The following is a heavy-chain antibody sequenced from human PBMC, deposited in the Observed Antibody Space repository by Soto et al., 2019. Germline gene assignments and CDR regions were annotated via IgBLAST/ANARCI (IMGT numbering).Heavy chain of an antibody. D-gene: IGHD6-13*01. Sequence: SVKVSCKASGGTFSTYTISWVRQAPGQGLEWMGGIFSIFGTTNYAQKVQDRVTITADESTSTAYMELSSLRSEDSAVYYCAREINIASLSYYYGMDVWGQGTTVTVSS. V-gene: IGHV1-69*13. J-gene: IGHJ6*02. CDR3: AREINIASLSYYYGMDV. CDR2: IFSIFGTT. CDR1: GGTFSTYT.